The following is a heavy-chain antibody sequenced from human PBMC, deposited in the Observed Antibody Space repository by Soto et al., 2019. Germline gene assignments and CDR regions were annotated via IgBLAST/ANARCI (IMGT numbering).Heavy chain of an antibody. CDR3: ARGRYRSSTSCFRDYMDV. D-gene: IGHD2-2*01. J-gene: IGHJ6*03. Sequence: PGGSLRLSCAASGFTFSSYSMNWVRQAPGKGLEWVSYITSGSSTVYYADTVKGRFTISRDNAKNSLYQQMNSLRAEDTAVYYCARGRYRSSTSCFRDYMDVWGKGTTVTVSS. CDR1: GFTFSSYS. CDR2: ITSGSSTV. V-gene: IGHV3-48*01.